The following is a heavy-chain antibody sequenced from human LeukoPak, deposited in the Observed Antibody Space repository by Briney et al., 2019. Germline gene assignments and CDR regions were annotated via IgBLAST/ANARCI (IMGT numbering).Heavy chain of an antibody. CDR1: GFTFSTYA. Sequence: QPGGSLRLSCAASGFTFSTYAMSWVRQAPGKGLEWVSSIRGSDDTTFYAESVKGRFTISRDNSKNTLFLEMNSLRAEDTAVYSCAKDRRSGTTPPDAFDMWGQGTVVTVSS. CDR3: AKDRRSGTTPPDAFDM. D-gene: IGHD1-14*01. J-gene: IGHJ3*02. V-gene: IGHV3-23*01. CDR2: IRGSDDTT.